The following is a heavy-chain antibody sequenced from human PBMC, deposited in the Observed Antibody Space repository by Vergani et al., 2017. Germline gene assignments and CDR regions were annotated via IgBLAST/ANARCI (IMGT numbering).Heavy chain of an antibody. CDR1: GFTFSSYA. J-gene: IGHJ4*02. CDR3: ARVPYQAVAGPFDY. D-gene: IGHD6-19*01. Sequence: EVQLVESGGGLVQPGRSLRLSCAASGFTFSSYAMHWVRQAPGKGLEYVSAISSNGGSTYYANSVKGRFTISRDNSKNTLYLQMGSLRAEDMAVYYCARVPYQAVAGPFDYWGQGTLVTVSS. CDR2: ISSNGGST. V-gene: IGHV3-64*01.